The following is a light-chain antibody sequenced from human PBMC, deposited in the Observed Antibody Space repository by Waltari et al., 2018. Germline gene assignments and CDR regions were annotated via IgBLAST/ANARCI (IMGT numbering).Light chain of an antibody. Sequence: QSALTQPASVSGSLGQSISISCSGPYSNVGSYDLVSWYHQRPGEAPKLLIYEVLKRPSGISDRFSGCRSGNAASLTISALQPEDEGTYYCCSYASSSPRLIFGGGTELSVL. J-gene: IGLJ2*01. CDR1: YSNVGSYDL. CDR3: CSYASSSPRLI. V-gene: IGLV2-23*02. CDR2: EVL.